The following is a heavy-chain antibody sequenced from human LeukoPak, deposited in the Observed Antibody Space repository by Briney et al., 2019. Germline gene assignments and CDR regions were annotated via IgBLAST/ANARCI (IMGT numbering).Heavy chain of an antibody. CDR3: ARGLRGVLRYLEWLY. D-gene: IGHD3-3*01. V-gene: IGHV3-53*01. CDR1: GFTVSSNY. Sequence: PGGSLRLSCAASGFTVSSNYINWVRQAPGKGLEWVSVLYSGGDTYYADSVKGRFTVSRDNSKNTQYLQMNSLGAEDTAVYYCARGLRGVLRYLEWLYRGQGTLVTVSS. CDR2: LYSGGDT. J-gene: IGHJ4*02.